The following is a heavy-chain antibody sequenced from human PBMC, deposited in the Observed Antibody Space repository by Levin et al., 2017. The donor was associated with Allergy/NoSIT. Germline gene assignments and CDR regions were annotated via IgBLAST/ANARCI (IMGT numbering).Heavy chain of an antibody. D-gene: IGHD3-10*01. CDR2: IKHDGSDE. V-gene: IGHV3-7*01. CDR1: GFTSSSYW. CDR3: ARDIGYYGSETGGMDV. Sequence: PGGSLRLSCAASGFTSSSYWMSWVRQAPRKGLEWVANIKHDGSDEYYVDSVKGRFTISRDNAKNSLYLQMNSLRAEDTAVYYCARDIGYYGSETGGMDVWGQGTTVTVSS. J-gene: IGHJ6*02.